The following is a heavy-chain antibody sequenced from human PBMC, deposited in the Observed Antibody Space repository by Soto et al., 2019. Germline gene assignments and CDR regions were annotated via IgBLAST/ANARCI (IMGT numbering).Heavy chain of an antibody. CDR3: AKGATSSNSFDF. Sequence: PGGSLRLSCAASGFNFNYAWTNWVRQAPGKGLEWVGRIKSKVDDGTADYGTLVDGRFTISRDDSKNIVFLQMTSLKTEDTALYYCAKGATSSNSFDFWGQGTLVTVSS. CDR2: IKSKVDDGTA. V-gene: IGHV3-15*07. J-gene: IGHJ4*02. D-gene: IGHD1-26*01. CDR1: GFNFNYAW.